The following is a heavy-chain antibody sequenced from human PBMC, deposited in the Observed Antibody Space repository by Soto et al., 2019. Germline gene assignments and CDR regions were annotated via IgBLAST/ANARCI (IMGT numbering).Heavy chain of an antibody. CDR1: GFTFTSSA. D-gene: IGHD2-2*01. V-gene: IGHV1-58*01. CDR2: IVVGSGNT. Sequence: SVKVSCKASGFTFTSSAVQWVRQARGQRLEWIGWIVVGSGNTNYAQKFQERVTFTRDMSTSTAYMELSSLRSEDTAVYYCAAISSTSTYYYYYYGMDVWGKGTTVTVSS. CDR3: AAISSTSTYYYYYYGMDV. J-gene: IGHJ6*04.